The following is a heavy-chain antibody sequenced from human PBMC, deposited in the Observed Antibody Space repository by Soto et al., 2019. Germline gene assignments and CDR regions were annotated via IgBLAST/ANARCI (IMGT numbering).Heavy chain of an antibody. J-gene: IGHJ3*02. CDR3: AATSVDIVATVYDAFDI. D-gene: IGHD5-12*01. Sequence: SETLSLTCTVSGGSISSYYWSWIRQPPGKGLEWIGYIYYSGSTNYNPSLKSRVTISVDTSKNQFSLKLSSVTAADTAVYYCAATSVDIVATVYDAFDIWGQGTMVTVSS. CDR1: GGSISSYY. V-gene: IGHV4-59*01. CDR2: IYYSGST.